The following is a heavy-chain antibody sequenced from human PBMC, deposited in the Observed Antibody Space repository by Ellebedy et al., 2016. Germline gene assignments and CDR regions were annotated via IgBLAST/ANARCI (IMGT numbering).Heavy chain of an antibody. Sequence: ASVKVSCKVSGYTFTDFYHHWVRQAPGEGLEWMGWINPKSRNTVYAQKFQGRVTMTRDTSISTIYMELRGLTSDETAVYYCVRAGGTIAVAGAHDAFDVWGQGTLVTVSS. D-gene: IGHD6-19*01. V-gene: IGHV1-2*02. J-gene: IGHJ3*01. CDR3: VRAGGTIAVAGAHDAFDV. CDR2: INPKSRNT. CDR1: GYTFTDFY.